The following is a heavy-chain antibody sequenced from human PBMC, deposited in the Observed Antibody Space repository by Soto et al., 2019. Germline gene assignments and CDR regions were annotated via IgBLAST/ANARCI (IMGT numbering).Heavy chain of an antibody. V-gene: IGHV3-21*01. CDR2: ISSSSSYI. CDR1: GFTFSSYS. J-gene: IGHJ3*02. CDR3: ARPILSGYDTDAFDI. Sequence: LRLSCAASGFTFSSYSMNWVRQAPGKGLEWVSSISSSSSYIYYADSVKGRFTISRDNAKNSLYLQMNSLRAEDTAVYYCARPILSGYDTDAFDIWGQGTMVTVSS. D-gene: IGHD5-12*01.